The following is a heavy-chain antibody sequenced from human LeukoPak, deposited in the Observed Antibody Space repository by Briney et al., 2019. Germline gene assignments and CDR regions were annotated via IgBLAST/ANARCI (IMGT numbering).Heavy chain of an antibody. Sequence: GGSLRLSCAASGFTFSSYAMHWVRQAPGKGLEWVAVISYDGSNKYYADPVKGRFTISRDNSKNTLYLQMNSLRAEDTAAYYCAMPHDTEYYFDYWGQGTLVTVSS. J-gene: IGHJ4*02. CDR3: AMPHDTEYYFDY. CDR1: GFTFSSYA. V-gene: IGHV3-30*04. CDR2: ISYDGSNK.